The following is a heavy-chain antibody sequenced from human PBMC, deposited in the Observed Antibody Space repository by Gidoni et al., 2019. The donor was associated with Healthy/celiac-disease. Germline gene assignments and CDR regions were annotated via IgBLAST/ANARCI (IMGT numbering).Heavy chain of an antibody. CDR1: GGSISSYY. CDR2: IYYSGST. CDR3: ARAEYYYYYMDV. Sequence: QVQLQESGPGLVKPSETLSLTCTVPGGSISSYYWSWIRQPPGKGLEWIGYIYYSGSTNYNPSLKSRVTISVDTSKNQFSLKLSSVTAADTAVYYCARAEYYYYYMDVWGKGTTVTVSS. V-gene: IGHV4-59*01. J-gene: IGHJ6*03.